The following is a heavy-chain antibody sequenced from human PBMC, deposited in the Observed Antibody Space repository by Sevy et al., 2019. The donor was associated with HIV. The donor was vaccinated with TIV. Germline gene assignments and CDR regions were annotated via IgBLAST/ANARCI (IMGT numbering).Heavy chain of an antibody. D-gene: IGHD6-6*01. J-gene: IGHJ4*02. CDR3: ARSYSSSSSPFDY. Sequence: SETLSVTCTVSGGSISSSSYYWGWIRQPPGKGLEWIGSIYYSGSTYYNPSLKSRVTISVDTSKNQFSLKLSSVTAADTAVYYCARSYSSSSSPFDYWGQGPLVTVSS. CDR1: GGSISSSSYY. CDR2: IYYSGST. V-gene: IGHV4-39*01.